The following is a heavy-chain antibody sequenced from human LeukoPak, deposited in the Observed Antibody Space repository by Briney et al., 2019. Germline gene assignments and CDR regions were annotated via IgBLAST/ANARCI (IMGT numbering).Heavy chain of an antibody. CDR2: IRSKAYGGTT. Sequence: PGGSLRLSCAASGFTFNSYALSWVRQAPGKGLEWVGFIRSKAYGGTTEYAASVKGRFTISRDDSKSIAYLQMNSLKTEDTAVYYCTRDDYYGSGSYDYWGQGTLVTVSS. V-gene: IGHV3-49*04. D-gene: IGHD3-10*01. J-gene: IGHJ4*02. CDR1: GFTFNSYA. CDR3: TRDDYYGSGSYDY.